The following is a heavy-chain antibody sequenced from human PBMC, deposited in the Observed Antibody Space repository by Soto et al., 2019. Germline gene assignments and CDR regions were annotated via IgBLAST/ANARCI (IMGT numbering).Heavy chain of an antibody. CDR1: GYTFTSYG. J-gene: IGHJ5*02. CDR2: ISAYNGNT. CDR3: ARDRCSGGSCYFLNWFDP. D-gene: IGHD2-15*01. Sequence: ASVKVSCKASGYTFTSYGISWVRQAPGQGLEWMGWISAYNGNTNYAQKLQGRVTMTTDTSTSTAYMELRSLRSDDTAVYYCARDRCSGGSCYFLNWFDPWGQGTLVTVSS. V-gene: IGHV1-18*01.